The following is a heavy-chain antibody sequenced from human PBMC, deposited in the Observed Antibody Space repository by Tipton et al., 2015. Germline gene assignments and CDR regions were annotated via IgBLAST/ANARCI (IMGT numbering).Heavy chain of an antibody. Sequence: SLRLSCAASGFSSSNYAMSWVRQAPGKGLQWVSLISGGGGGTYYTDSVKGRFTISRDNFKNTLSLQMNGLRAEDTAVYYCAKWDSDNFYGMDVWGQGTTVTVSS. CDR1: GFSSSNYA. CDR2: ISGGGGGT. J-gene: IGHJ6*02. CDR3: AKWDSDNFYGMDV. D-gene: IGHD1-26*01. V-gene: IGHV3-23*01.